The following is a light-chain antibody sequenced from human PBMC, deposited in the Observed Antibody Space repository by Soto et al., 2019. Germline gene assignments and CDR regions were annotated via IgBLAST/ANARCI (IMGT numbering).Light chain of an antibody. Sequence: DIQMTQSPSSLSASVGDRVTITCRASQSISGHLNWYQHKPGKAPELLIYATSTLYIGVPARFRGSGSGTDFSLTISSLQPEDFPTYYCQQSYSSPRFTFGPGNKVHSK. V-gene: IGKV1-39*01. CDR3: QQSYSSPRFT. J-gene: IGKJ3*01. CDR2: ATS. CDR1: QSISGH.